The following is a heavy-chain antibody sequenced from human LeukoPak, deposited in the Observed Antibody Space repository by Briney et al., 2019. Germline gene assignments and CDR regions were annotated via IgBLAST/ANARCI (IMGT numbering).Heavy chain of an antibody. J-gene: IGHJ4*02. CDR3: ARRVRPVVVPAAPSFDY. CDR1: GYSFTSYW. CDR2: IYPGDSDT. V-gene: IGHV5-51*01. Sequence: GESLKISCKGSGYSFTSYWIGWVRQMPGKGLEWMGIIYPGDSDTRYSPSFQGQVTISADKSISTAYLQWSSLKASDTAMYYCARRVRPVVVPAAPSFDYWGQGTLVTVSS. D-gene: IGHD2-2*01.